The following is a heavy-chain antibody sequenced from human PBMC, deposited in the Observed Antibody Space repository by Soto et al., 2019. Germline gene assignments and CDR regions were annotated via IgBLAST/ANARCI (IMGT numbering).Heavy chain of an antibody. CDR1: GFTFTSYG. Sequence: PGGSLRLSCEASGFTFTSYGMHWVRQAPGKGLEWVAVIWFDGSKEYYADSVKGRFNVSRDNSKNTVYLEMNSPRTVDTAVYYCARGVPAGKGWFDSWGQGTLVTVS. J-gene: IGHJ5*01. CDR3: ARGVPAGKGWFDS. D-gene: IGHD2-2*01. V-gene: IGHV3-33*01. CDR2: IWFDGSKE.